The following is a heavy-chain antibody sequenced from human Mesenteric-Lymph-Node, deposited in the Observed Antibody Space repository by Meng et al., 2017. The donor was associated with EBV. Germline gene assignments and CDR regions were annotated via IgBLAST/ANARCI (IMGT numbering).Heavy chain of an antibody. D-gene: IGHD2-21*01. CDR2: ISSSATTI. CDR1: GFTFSDYY. Sequence: QGQLVESGVALVKPVGSLRLSCAASGFTFSDYYMSWIRQAPGKGLEWVSYISSSATTIYYADSVKGRFTISRDNAKNSLYLQMNSLRAEDTAVYFCARDMVIYDYWGRGTLVTVSS. V-gene: IGHV3-11*01. CDR3: ARDMVIYDY. J-gene: IGHJ4*02.